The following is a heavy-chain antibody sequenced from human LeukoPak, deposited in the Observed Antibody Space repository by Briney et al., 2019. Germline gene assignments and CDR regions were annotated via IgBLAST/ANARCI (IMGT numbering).Heavy chain of an antibody. CDR1: GFTVSSNY. CDR3: ATDLEGLVDFEY. CDR2: ISTSGSTT. Sequence: GGSLRLSCAASGFTVSSNYMSWVRQAPGKGLEWVSHISTSGSTTHYADSVRGRFTISRDNAKNSLFLQLNSLRAEDTAVYYCATDLEGLVDFEYWGQGTLVTVSS. V-gene: IGHV3-11*04. J-gene: IGHJ4*02. D-gene: IGHD6-19*01.